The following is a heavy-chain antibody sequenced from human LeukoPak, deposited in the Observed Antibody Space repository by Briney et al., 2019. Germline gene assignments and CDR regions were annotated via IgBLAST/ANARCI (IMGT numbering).Heavy chain of an antibody. CDR1: GFTFSSYA. D-gene: IGHD3-22*01. CDR2: ISGSGGST. V-gene: IGHV3-23*01. J-gene: IGHJ4*02. Sequence: GGSLRLSCAASGFTFSSYAMSWVRQAPGKGLEWVSAISGSGGSTYYADSVKGRFTISRDNSKNTLYLQMNSLRAEDTAVYYCAKDSHATYYYDSSGYAAFDYWGQGTLVTVSS. CDR3: AKDSHATYYYDSSGYAAFDY.